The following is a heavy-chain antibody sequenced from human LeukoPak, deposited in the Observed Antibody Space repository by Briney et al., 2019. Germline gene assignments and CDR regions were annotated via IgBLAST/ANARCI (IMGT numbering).Heavy chain of an antibody. D-gene: IGHD3-22*01. Sequence: SETLSLTCAVYGGSSSGYYWSWIRQPPGKGLEWIGEINHSGSTNYNPSLKSRVTISVDTSKNQFSLKLSSVTAADTAVYYCARVTTGPGIDYWGQGTLVTVSS. CDR3: ARVTTGPGIDY. CDR2: INHSGST. J-gene: IGHJ4*02. CDR1: GGSSSGYY. V-gene: IGHV4-34*01.